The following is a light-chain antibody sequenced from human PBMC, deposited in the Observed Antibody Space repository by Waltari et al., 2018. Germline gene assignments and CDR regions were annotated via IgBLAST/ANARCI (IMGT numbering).Light chain of an antibody. V-gene: IGKV2-40*01. CDR2: GDS. CDR3: MQHKALPYS. CDR1: KSLPHTDEYTY. Sequence: DIVITQTPLSLPVTPGESASISCRSSKSLPHTDEYTYLDWYLQKPGQSSWLLIYGDSNRASGVPDKFSGSESGTDFTQKISKVEAEDVGVYYCMQHKALPYSFDQGTKVEIK. J-gene: IGKJ2*03.